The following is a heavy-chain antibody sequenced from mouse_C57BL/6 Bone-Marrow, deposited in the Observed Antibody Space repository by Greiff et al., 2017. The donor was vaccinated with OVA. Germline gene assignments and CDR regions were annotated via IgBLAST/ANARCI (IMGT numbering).Heavy chain of an antibody. D-gene: IGHD1-1*01. CDR2: ISYSGST. Sequence: DVHLVESGPGLAKPSQTLSLTCSVTGYSITSDYWNWIRKFPGNKLEYMGYISYSGSTYYNPSLKSRISITRDTSKNQYYLQLNSVTTEDTATYYCARYYGSSYRYFDVWGTGTTVTVSS. V-gene: IGHV3-8*01. CDR3: ARYYGSSYRYFDV. J-gene: IGHJ1*03. CDR1: GYSITSDY.